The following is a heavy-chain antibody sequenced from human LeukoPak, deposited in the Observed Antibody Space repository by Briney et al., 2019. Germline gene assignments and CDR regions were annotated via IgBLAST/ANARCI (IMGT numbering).Heavy chain of an antibody. CDR3: AKEKSGYVWGSYRTEEGAFDI. J-gene: IGHJ3*02. CDR1: GFTFSSYG. D-gene: IGHD3-16*02. Sequence: PGRSLRLSCAASGFTFSSYGMHWVRQAPGKGLDWVAVIWYDGSNKYYADAVKGRFTISRDNSKNTLYLQMNSLRAEDTAVYYCAKEKSGYVWGSYRTEEGAFDIWGQGTMVTVSS. CDR2: IWYDGSNK. V-gene: IGHV3-33*06.